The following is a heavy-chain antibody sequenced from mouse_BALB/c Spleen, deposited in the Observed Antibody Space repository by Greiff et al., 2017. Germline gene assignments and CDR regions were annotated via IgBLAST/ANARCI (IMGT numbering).Heavy chain of an antibody. J-gene: IGHJ3*01. CDR1: GYTFTDYV. CDR2: IYPGSGST. V-gene: IGHV1-77*01. CDR3: ARVFITTATTLFAY. D-gene: IGHD1-2*01. Sequence: QVQLQQSGPELVKPGASVKMSCKASGYTFTDYVISWVKQRTGQGLEWIGEIYPGSGSTYYNEKFKGKATLTADKSSNTAYMQLSSLTSEDSAVYFCARVFITTATTLFAYWGQGTLVTVSA.